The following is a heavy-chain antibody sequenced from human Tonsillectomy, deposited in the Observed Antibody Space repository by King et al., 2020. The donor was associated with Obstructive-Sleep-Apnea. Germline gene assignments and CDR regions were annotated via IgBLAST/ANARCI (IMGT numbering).Heavy chain of an antibody. CDR3: AGGYGSGSYSLDY. V-gene: IGHV4-31*03. Sequence: VQLQESGPGLVKPSQTLSLTCTVSGGSCSSGGYYWIWIRQHPGKGLEWIGYIYYMGSTYNNPSPQRRVTIAVDTLKNQFPLTLSSFPAAATAVYYCAGGYGSGSYSLDYWGQGTLVTVSS. CDR2: IYYMGST. J-gene: IGHJ4*02. D-gene: IGHD3-10*01. CDR1: GGSCSSGGYY.